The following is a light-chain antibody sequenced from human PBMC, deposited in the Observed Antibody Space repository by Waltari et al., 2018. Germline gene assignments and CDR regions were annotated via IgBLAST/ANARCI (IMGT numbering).Light chain of an antibody. V-gene: IGKV3-15*01. CDR3: QQYNRWPPGT. Sequence: ETVVTQSPATLSMSPGERATLSCRTSQTIGSSLAWYQPRPGQAPRLLIYRASTRATGIPDRFSGSGSETEFTLTISSLQSEDVAVYYCQQYNRWPPGTFGQGTKVEI. J-gene: IGKJ1*01. CDR1: QTIGSS. CDR2: RAS.